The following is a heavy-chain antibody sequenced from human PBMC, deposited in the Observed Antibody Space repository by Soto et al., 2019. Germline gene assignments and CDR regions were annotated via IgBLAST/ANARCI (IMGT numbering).Heavy chain of an antibody. CDR3: ARFPAS. Sequence: SETLSLSCTVVDVSISTDYYWGWIRQPPGNGLEWIASFYHSGSTHYNPSLKSRVIISGDTSKNQFSLKLTSVTAADTAVYFCARFPASWGQGILVTVSS. J-gene: IGHJ5*02. CDR1: DVSISTDYY. V-gene: IGHV4-38-2*02. CDR2: FYHSGST.